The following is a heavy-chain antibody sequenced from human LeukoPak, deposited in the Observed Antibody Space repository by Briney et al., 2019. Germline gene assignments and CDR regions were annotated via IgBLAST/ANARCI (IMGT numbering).Heavy chain of an antibody. CDR1: DYPFTEFG. Sequence: EASVKVSCKASDYPFTEFGVSWVRQAPGQGLEWMGWISAYNGNTNYAQKLQGRVTMTTDTSTSTAYMELRSLRSDDTAVYYCARGRGGMTTVTHFDYWGQGTLVTVSS. V-gene: IGHV1-18*01. CDR3: ARGRGGMTTVTHFDY. J-gene: IGHJ4*02. CDR2: ISAYNGNT. D-gene: IGHD4-17*01.